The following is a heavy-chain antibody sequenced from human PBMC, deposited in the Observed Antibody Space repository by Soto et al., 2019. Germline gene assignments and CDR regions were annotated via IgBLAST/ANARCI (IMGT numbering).Heavy chain of an antibody. J-gene: IGHJ5*02. CDR2: ISYDGSNK. CDR1: GFTFSSYA. Sequence: QVQLVESGGGVVQPGRSLRLSCAASGFTFSSYAMHCVRQAPGKGLEWVAVISYDGSNKYYADSVKGRFTISRDNSKNTLYLQMNSLRAEDTAVYYCARDTSGDYDFWSRFDPWGQGTLVTVSS. D-gene: IGHD3-3*01. CDR3: ARDTSGDYDFWSRFDP. V-gene: IGHV3-30-3*01.